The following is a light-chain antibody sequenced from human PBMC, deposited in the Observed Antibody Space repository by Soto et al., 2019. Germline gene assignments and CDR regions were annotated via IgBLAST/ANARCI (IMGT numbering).Light chain of an antibody. Sequence: DIQLTQSPSFLSASVGDRVTITCRASQGISSSLAWFQQKPGKAPKLLIYAASGLQSGVPSRFSGGGSATDFTLIITSLQPEDFATYYCQQSYSTPVTFGQGTKVEIK. CDR2: AAS. CDR3: QQSYSTPVT. J-gene: IGKJ1*01. CDR1: QGISSS. V-gene: IGKV1-39*01.